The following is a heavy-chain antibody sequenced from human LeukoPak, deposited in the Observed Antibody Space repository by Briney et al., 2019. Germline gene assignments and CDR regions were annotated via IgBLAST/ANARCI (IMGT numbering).Heavy chain of an antibody. CDR1: GGSMDSYY. V-gene: IGHV4-59*01. J-gene: IGHJ6*02. Sequence: SETLSLTCTVSGGSMDSYYWSSIRQPPGKGLEWIGYIYYSGSTNYNPSLKSRVIISIDTSKNQFSLKLTSVTAADTAVYYCAGGFGSGYDFPTYFYGMDAWGQGTTVTVSS. CDR3: AGGFGSGYDFPTYFYGMDA. CDR2: IYYSGST. D-gene: IGHD5-12*01.